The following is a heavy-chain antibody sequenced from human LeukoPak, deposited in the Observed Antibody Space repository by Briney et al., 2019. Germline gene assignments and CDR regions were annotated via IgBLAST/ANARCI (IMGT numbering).Heavy chain of an antibody. V-gene: IGHV4-59*01. Sequence: SETLSLTCTVSGGSIRSYYWSWIRQPPGRGLEWIGYISYSGSTNYNPSLKSRVTISVDTSKNQFSLKLSSVTAADTAVYYCARSRDGYNKGFDYWGQGTLVTVSS. CDR3: ARSRDGYNKGFDY. D-gene: IGHD5-24*01. CDR2: ISYSGST. CDR1: GGSIRSYY. J-gene: IGHJ4*02.